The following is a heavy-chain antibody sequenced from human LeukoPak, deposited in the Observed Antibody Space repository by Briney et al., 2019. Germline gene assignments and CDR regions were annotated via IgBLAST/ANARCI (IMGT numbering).Heavy chain of an antibody. Sequence: SETLSLTCAVSGGSISSGGYSWSWIRQPPGKGLEWIGYIYHSGSTYYNPSLKSRVTISVDRSKNQFSLKLSSVTAADTAVYYCARGERYYYGSGSYYSWGQGTLVTVSS. D-gene: IGHD3-10*01. CDR3: ARGERYYYGSGSYYS. J-gene: IGHJ5*02. CDR1: GGSISSGGYS. CDR2: IYHSGST. V-gene: IGHV4-30-2*01.